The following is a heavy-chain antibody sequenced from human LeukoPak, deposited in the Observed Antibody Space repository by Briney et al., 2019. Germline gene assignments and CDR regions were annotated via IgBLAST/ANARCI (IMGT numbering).Heavy chain of an antibody. CDR2: ISYDGSNK. CDR3: AKVPYYYDSSGYHYFDY. D-gene: IGHD3-22*01. V-gene: IGHV3-30*18. J-gene: IGHJ4*02. CDR1: GFTFSSYG. Sequence: GGSLRLSCAASGFTFSSYGMHWVRQAPGKGLEWVAVISYDGSNKYYADSVKGRFTISRDNSKNTLYLQMNSLRAEDTAVYYCAKVPYYYDSSGYHYFDYWGQRTLVTVSS.